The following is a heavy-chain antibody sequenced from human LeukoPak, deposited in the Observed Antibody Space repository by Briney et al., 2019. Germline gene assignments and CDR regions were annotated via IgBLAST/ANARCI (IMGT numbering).Heavy chain of an antibody. CDR3: TRTYSRTRYFVWLSASSWFDP. CDR1: GGTFSCYV. Sequence: SVKVSCKASGGTFSCYVIRWVRQAPGQGLEWMGGIIPIFGTANFAQKFQGRVTLTADESTSTDYMELSSLRCEDTAVYYCTRTYSRTRYFVWLSASSWFDPWGQGDLVTVSS. J-gene: IGHJ5*02. D-gene: IGHD3-9*01. CDR2: IIPIFGTA. V-gene: IGHV1-69*13.